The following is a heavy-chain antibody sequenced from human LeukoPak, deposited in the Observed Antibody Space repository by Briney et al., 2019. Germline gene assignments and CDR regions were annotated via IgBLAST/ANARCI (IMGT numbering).Heavy chain of an antibody. Sequence: GGSLRLSCATSGFIFSNYWMNWVRQTPGKGPEWVANINQDGSEENYVDPVKGRFTISRDNAKNSLYLQMNSLRAEDTAVYYCARDRAMDDYWGQGTLVTVSS. CDR2: INQDGSEE. V-gene: IGHV3-7*01. D-gene: IGHD3-10*01. CDR3: ARDRAMDDY. J-gene: IGHJ4*02. CDR1: GFIFSNYW.